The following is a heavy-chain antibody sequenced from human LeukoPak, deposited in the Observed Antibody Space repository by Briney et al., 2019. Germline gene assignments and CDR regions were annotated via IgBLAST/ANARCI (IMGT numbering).Heavy chain of an antibody. CDR2: INHSGYT. J-gene: IGHJ4*02. V-gene: IGHV4-34*01. D-gene: IGHD2-21*02. CDR3: TRMTAGHDY. Sequence: PSETLSLTCAVYCESVRCYYWSWIRQPPGKGLEGIGEINHSGYTNHSPSLKSRVPLSIDTSRKQFSLNLRSVTVADTGIYYCTRMTAGHDYWGQGTLVTVSS. CDR1: CESVRCYY.